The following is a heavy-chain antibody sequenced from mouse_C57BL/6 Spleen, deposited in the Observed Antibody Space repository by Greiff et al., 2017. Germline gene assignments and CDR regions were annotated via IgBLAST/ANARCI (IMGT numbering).Heavy chain of an antibody. CDR1: GYTFTIYW. CDR3: ARSYSNYRDY. D-gene: IGHD2-5*01. CDR2: IHPNCGST. Sequence: QVQLQLPGAELVTPGASVNLSCIASGYTFTIYWMHWVKQRPGQGLEGIGMIHPNCGSTNYNEKFKSKATLTVDKSSSTAYMPLSSLTSEDSAVYYCARSYSNYRDYCGQGTTRTVSS. J-gene: IGHJ2*01. V-gene: IGHV1-64*01.